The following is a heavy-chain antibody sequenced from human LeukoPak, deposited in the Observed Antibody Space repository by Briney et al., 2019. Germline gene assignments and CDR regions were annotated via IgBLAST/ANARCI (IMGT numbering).Heavy chain of an antibody. Sequence: PGGSLRLSCTSSGFKFSDYWMRWVRQAPRKGLEWVTNKNQDGYDKTYVDSVKARFTIPRENAKHSVYLQMNSLRAEDTAVSYCARVYHYYESSGHHYYFDNWGQGTLVTVSS. J-gene: IGHJ4*02. V-gene: IGHV3-7*01. CDR2: KNQDGYDK. D-gene: IGHD3-22*01. CDR3: ARVYHYYESSGHHYYFDN. CDR1: GFKFSDYW.